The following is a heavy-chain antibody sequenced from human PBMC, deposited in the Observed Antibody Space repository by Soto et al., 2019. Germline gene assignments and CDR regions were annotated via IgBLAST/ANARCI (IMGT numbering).Heavy chain of an antibody. Sequence: EVQLVESGGGLVQPGGSLRLSCAASGFTFSTYWMSWVRQAPGKGLEWVANIKQDGSEKYYVDSVKGRFTISRDNAKKSLYLQMNSLRAEDTAVYYCARQYYDFWSGYHYWYFDLWGRGTLVTVSS. CDR3: ARQYYDFWSGYHYWYFDL. V-gene: IGHV3-7*03. CDR1: GFTFSTYW. D-gene: IGHD3-3*01. CDR2: IKQDGSEK. J-gene: IGHJ2*01.